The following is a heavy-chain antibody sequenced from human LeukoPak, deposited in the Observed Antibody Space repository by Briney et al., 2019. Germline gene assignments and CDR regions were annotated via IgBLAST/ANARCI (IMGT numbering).Heavy chain of an antibody. CDR2: ISGSGGDT. CDR1: GFTFSPYA. CDR3: AKGPVVPVATYYFDY. Sequence: GGSLRLSCAASGFTFSPYAMTWVRQAPGKGLEWVSAISGSGGDTFYADSVKGRFTISRDNSKNTMYLQMNSLRAEDTATYYCAKGPVVPVATYYFDYWGQGTLVTVSS. D-gene: IGHD2-2*01. V-gene: IGHV3-23*01. J-gene: IGHJ4*02.